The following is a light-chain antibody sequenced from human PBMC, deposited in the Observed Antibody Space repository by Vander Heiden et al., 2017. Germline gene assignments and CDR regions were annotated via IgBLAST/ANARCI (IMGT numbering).Light chain of an antibody. J-gene: IGKJ2*01. CDR1: QSGNSSY. CDR2: GAS. Sequence: ELVLTQSPGTLSLSPRERAAIFCRASQSGNSSYLAWYQQKPGQAPRLLIYGASSRATGIPDRFSGSGSGTEFTLTISRLEPEDFAVYYCQQYGSSPPRYTFGQGTKLEIK. CDR3: QQYGSSPPRYT. V-gene: IGKV3-20*01.